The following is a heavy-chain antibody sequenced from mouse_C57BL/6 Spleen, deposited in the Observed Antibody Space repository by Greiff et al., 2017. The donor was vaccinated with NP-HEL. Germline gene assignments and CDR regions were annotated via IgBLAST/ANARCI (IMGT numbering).Heavy chain of an antibody. CDR3: ARLATVVESIFDY. CDR1: GFTFSSYG. J-gene: IGHJ2*01. Sequence: EVQGVESGGDLVKPGGSLKLSCAASGFTFSSYGMSWVRQTPDKRLEWVATISSGGSYTYYPDSVKGRFTISRDNAKNTLYLQMSSLKSEDTAMYYCARLATVVESIFDYWGQGTTLTVSS. CDR2: ISSGGSYT. V-gene: IGHV5-6*01. D-gene: IGHD1-1*01.